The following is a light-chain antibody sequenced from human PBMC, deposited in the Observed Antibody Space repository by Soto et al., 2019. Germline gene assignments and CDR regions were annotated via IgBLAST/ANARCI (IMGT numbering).Light chain of an antibody. Sequence: EIVLTQSPGTLSLSPGERATLSCRASQSVSSTYLAWYQQKPGQAPRLLIYGASSRATGIPDRFSGSGSGTDFTLPISRLEPEDFAVYYGQPYRTFGQGTKVEIK. J-gene: IGKJ1*01. CDR2: GAS. CDR1: QSVSSTY. CDR3: QPYRT. V-gene: IGKV3-20*01.